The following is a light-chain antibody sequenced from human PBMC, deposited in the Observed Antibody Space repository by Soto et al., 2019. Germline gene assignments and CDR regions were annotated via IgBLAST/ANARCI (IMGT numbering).Light chain of an antibody. V-gene: IGKV1-17*03. CDR1: QGLDNY. Sequence: DIQMTQSPSAMSASVGDRVIITCRASQGLDNYLAWFQHKPGKVPKRLIYGVSNLQSGVPSRFSGSGSGTEFTLTISSLQPEDSATYYCLQNNKYPWTFGQGTKVEIK. CDR3: LQNNKYPWT. J-gene: IGKJ1*01. CDR2: GVS.